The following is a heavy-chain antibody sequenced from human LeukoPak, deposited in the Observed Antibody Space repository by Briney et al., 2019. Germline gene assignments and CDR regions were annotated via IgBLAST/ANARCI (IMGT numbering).Heavy chain of an antibody. CDR3: ARGPRQIAAAGGDY. D-gene: IGHD6-13*01. CDR2: ISAYNGNT. Sequence: ASVKVFCKASGYTFISYGINWVRQAPGQGLEWMGWISAYNGNTNYAQKLQGRVTMTTDTSTSTAYMELRSLRSDDTAVYYCARGPRQIAAAGGDYWGQGTLVTVSS. CDR1: GYTFISYG. V-gene: IGHV1-18*01. J-gene: IGHJ4*02.